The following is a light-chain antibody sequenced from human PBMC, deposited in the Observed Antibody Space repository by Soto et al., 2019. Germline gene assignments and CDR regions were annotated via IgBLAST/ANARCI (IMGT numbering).Light chain of an antibody. J-gene: IGKJ1*01. V-gene: IGKV3-20*01. CDR2: GAS. CDR1: QSVSSSY. CDR3: QQYGTSVT. Sequence: ETVLTQSPGTLSLSPGERATLSCRASQSVSSSYLGWYQQKPGQAPRLLIYGASSRATGIPDRCSGSGSGTDFTLTISRLEPEGFAVYYCQQYGTSVTFGHGTKVEIK.